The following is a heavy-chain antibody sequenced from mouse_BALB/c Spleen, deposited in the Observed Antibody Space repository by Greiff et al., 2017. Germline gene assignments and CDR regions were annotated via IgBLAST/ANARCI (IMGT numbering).Heavy chain of an antibody. CDR2: ISSGGSYT. CDR1: GFTFSSYA. D-gene: IGHD2-14*01. J-gene: IGHJ3*01. Sequence: EVKVEESGGGLVKPGGSLKLSCAASGFTFSSYAMSWVRQTPEKRLEWVATISSGGSYTYYPDSVKGRFTISRDNAKNTLYLQMSSLRSEDTAMYYCARIPSPSYRYEGAWFAYWGQGTLVTVSA. V-gene: IGHV5-9-3*01. CDR3: ARIPSPSYRYEGAWFAY.